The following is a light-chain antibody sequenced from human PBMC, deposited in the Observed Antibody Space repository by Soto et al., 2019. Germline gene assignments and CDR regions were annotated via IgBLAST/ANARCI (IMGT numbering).Light chain of an antibody. CDR3: QQYKNWPPMYT. J-gene: IGKJ2*01. CDR2: GAS. V-gene: IGKV3-15*01. Sequence: EIVMTQSPVTLSVSPGERATLSCRASRSISSNLAWYQQKPGQAPRLLIYGASTRATGIAARFSGTGSGTEFTLTISSLQAEDLAVYYCQQYKNWPPMYTFGQGTKLEIK. CDR1: RSISSN.